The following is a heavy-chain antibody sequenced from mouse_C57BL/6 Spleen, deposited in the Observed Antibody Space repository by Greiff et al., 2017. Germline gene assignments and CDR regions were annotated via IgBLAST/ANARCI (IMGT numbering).Heavy chain of an antibody. J-gene: IGHJ2*01. V-gene: IGHV1-18*01. CDR1: GYTFTDYN. CDR2: INPNNGGT. CDR3: ARGGQLRPSVSYYFDY. Sequence: EVQLQQSGPELVKPGASVKIPCKASGYTFTDYNMDWVKQSHGKSLEWIGDINPNNGGTIYNQKFKGKATLTVDKSSSTAYMELRSLTSEDTAVYYCARGGQLRPSVSYYFDYWGQGTTLTVSS. D-gene: IGHD3-2*02.